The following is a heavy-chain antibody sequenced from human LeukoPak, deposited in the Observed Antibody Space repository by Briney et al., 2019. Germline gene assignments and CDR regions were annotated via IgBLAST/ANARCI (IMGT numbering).Heavy chain of an antibody. D-gene: IGHD3/OR15-3a*01. V-gene: IGHV3-7*03. CDR3: ARDPGTGFDY. CDR2: IKDDGREK. J-gene: IGHJ4*02. CDR1: GFTFRSYW. Sequence: GGSLRLSRTASGFTFRSYWMTWVRQAPGKGLEWVANIKDDGREKKYVDSVKGRFTISRDNAKNSLYLQMSSLRAEDTAVYYCARDPGTGFDYWGQGTLVTVSS.